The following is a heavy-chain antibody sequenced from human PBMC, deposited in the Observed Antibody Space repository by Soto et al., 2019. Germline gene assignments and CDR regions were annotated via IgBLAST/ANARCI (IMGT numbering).Heavy chain of an antibody. Sequence: QVQLVQSGAEVKKPGSSVKVSCKASGGTLSSYVISWVRQAPGQGLEWRGGIIPIYGTANYAEKFQGRVTITADESTSTAYMELSRLRSEDTAIYYCARAFGVCSAGSCRYNWFDPWGQGTLVTVSS. D-gene: IGHD2-15*01. CDR3: ARAFGVCSAGSCRYNWFDP. J-gene: IGHJ5*02. V-gene: IGHV1-69*01. CDR2: IIPIYGTA. CDR1: GGTLSSYV.